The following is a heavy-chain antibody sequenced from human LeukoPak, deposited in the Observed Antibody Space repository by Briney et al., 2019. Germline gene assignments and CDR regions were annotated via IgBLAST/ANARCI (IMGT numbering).Heavy chain of an antibody. CDR1: GYTFTGYY. V-gene: IGHV1-2*02. Sequence: ASVKVSCKASGYTFTGYYMHWVRQAPGQGLEWMGWINPNSGGTNYAQKFQGRVTMTRDTSISTAYMELSRLRSDDTAVYYCATARERGYSGYDYSALVFDYWGQGTLVTVSS. CDR2: INPNSGGT. J-gene: IGHJ4*02. CDR3: ATARERGYSGYDYSALVFDY. D-gene: IGHD5-12*01.